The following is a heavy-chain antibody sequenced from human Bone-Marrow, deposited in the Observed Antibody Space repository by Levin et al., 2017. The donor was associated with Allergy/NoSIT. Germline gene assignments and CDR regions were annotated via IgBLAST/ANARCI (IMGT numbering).Heavy chain of an antibody. D-gene: IGHD6-19*01. Sequence: SETLSLTCTVSGGSISSSSYYWGWIRQPPGQGLEWIGSIYYSGSTYCNPSLKSRVTISVDTSKNQFSLKLSSVTAADTAVYYCARQPKITIPGVAGTVRHPVYFDYWGQGTLVTVSS. V-gene: IGHV4-39*01. J-gene: IGHJ4*02. CDR3: ARQPKITIPGVAGTVRHPVYFDY. CDR1: GGSISSSSYY. CDR2: IYYSGST.